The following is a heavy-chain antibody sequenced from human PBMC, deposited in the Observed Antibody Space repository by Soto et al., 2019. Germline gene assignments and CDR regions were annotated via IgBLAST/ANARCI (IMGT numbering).Heavy chain of an antibody. Sequence: ASVKVSCKASGYTFTSYGISWVRQAPGQGLEWMGWISAYNGNTNYAQKLQGRVTMTTDTSTSTAYMELRSLRSDDTAVYYCARGEAIVVVTANAFDIWGQGTMVTVSS. D-gene: IGHD2-21*02. CDR3: ARGEAIVVVTANAFDI. V-gene: IGHV1-18*01. CDR1: GYTFTSYG. CDR2: ISAYNGNT. J-gene: IGHJ3*02.